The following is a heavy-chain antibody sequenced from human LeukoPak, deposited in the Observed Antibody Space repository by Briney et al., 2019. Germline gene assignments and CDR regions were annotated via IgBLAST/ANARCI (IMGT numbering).Heavy chain of an antibody. CDR3: AKDQGYCSSTSCYTFDY. CDR1: GFTFDDYA. D-gene: IGHD2-2*02. Sequence: GGSLRLSCAASGFTFDDYAMHWVRQAPGKGLEWVSGISWNSGSIGYADSVKGRFTISRDNAKNSLYLQVNSLRAEDTALYYCAKDQGYCSSTSCYTFDYWGQGTLVTVPS. J-gene: IGHJ4*02. V-gene: IGHV3-9*01. CDR2: ISWNSGSI.